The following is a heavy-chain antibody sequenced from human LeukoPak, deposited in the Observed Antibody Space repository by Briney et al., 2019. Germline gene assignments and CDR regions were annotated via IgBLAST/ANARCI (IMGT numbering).Heavy chain of an antibody. CDR3: ARENSGSYREFDY. D-gene: IGHD1-26*01. Sequence: NPSETLSLTCTVSGGSISSYYWSWIRQPAGKGLEWIGRIYTSGSTNYNASLKSRVSMSVDTSKNQFSLKLSSVPAADTAVFYCARENSGSYREFDYWGQGTLVTVSS. CDR2: IYTSGST. V-gene: IGHV4-4*07. CDR1: GGSISSYY. J-gene: IGHJ4*02.